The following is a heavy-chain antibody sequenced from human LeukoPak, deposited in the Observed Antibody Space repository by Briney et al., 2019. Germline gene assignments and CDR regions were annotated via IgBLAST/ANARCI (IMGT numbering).Heavy chain of an antibody. V-gene: IGHV3-48*03. D-gene: IGHD3-22*01. J-gene: IGHJ4*02. CDR1: GFTFSSYE. Sequence: GGSLRLSCAASGFTFSSYEMNWVRQAPGKGLEWVSYISSSGSTIYYADSVKGRFTISRDNAKNSLYLQMNSLRAEDTAVYYCARGDVGYYDSSGYYVYWGQGTLVTVSS. CDR3: ARGDVGYYDSSGYYVY. CDR2: ISSSGSTI.